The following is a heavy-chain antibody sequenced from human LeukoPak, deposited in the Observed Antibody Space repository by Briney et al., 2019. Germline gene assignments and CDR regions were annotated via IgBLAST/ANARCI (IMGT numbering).Heavy chain of an antibody. V-gene: IGHV4-30-2*01. J-gene: IGHJ3*02. CDR2: IYHSGST. CDR3: ARSIAAAESAFDI. D-gene: IGHD6-13*01. Sequence: SETLSLTCTASGGSISSGGYYWSWIRQPPGKGLEWIGYIYHSGSTYYNPSLKSRVTISVDRSKNQFSLKLSSVTAADTAVYYCARSIAAAESAFDIWGQGTMVTVSS. CDR1: GGSISSGGYY.